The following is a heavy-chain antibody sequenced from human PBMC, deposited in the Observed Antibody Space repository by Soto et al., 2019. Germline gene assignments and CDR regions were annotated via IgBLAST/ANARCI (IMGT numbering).Heavy chain of an antibody. J-gene: IGHJ6*02. CDR2: IIPTLLTT. V-gene: IGHV1-69*13. Sequence: SVKVSCKASGGTFSASAISWLRQAPGQGLEWLGGIIPTLLTTNYAQKFQCRVTITADESTNTAYMELSSLRSDDTAVYFCGRGFFGAGRQDYYYYALDVWGQGTTVTVSS. D-gene: IGHD3-10*01. CDR1: GGTFSASA. CDR3: GRGFFGAGRQDYYYYALDV.